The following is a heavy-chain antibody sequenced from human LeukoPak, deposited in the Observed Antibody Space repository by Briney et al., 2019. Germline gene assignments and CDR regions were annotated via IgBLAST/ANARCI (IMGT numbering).Heavy chain of an antibody. Sequence: ASVKVSCKASGYTFTSHDINWVRQATGQGLEWMGWMNPNSGNTGYAQKFQGRVTMTRNTSISTAYMELSSLRSEDTAVYYCARAIRTTVTTFWLDPWGQGTLVTVSS. J-gene: IGHJ5*02. D-gene: IGHD4-11*01. CDR1: GYTFTSHD. CDR2: MNPNSGNT. CDR3: ARAIRTTVTTFWLDP. V-gene: IGHV1-8*01.